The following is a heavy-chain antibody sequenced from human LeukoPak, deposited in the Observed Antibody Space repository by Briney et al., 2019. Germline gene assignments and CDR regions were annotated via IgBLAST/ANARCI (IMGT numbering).Heavy chain of an antibody. CDR1: GFTFSSYG. CDR3: ARDLAAALFDP. D-gene: IGHD6-6*01. CDR2: ISYDGSNK. Sequence: PGGSLRLSCAASGFTFSSYGMHWVRQAPGKGLEWVAVISYDGSNKYYADSVKGRFTISRDNSKSTLYLQMNSLRAEDTAVYYCARDLAAALFDPWGQGTLVTVSS. J-gene: IGHJ5*02. V-gene: IGHV3-30*03.